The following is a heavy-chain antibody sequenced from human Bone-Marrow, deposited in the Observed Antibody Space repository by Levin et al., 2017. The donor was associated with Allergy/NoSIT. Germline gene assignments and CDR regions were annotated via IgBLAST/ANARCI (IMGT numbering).Heavy chain of an antibody. V-gene: IGHV3-15*01. Sequence: GGSLRLSCAASGFTFSNAWMSWVRQAPGKGLEWVGRVKSKTDGGRTDYAAPVKGRFTISRDDSKNTLHLQMNSLKNEDTAVYYCATGDPMTAVHAFDIWGQGTMVTVSS. J-gene: IGHJ3*02. CDR2: VKSKTDGGRT. D-gene: IGHD4-11*01. CDR3: ATGDPMTAVHAFDI. CDR1: GFTFSNAW.